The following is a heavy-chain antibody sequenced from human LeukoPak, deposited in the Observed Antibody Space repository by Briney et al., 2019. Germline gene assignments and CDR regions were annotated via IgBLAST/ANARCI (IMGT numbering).Heavy chain of an antibody. D-gene: IGHD5-24*01. CDR2: ISYDGGDK. Sequence: XXAXGFSFXNYAMYWVRQAPGKGLEWVALISYDGGDKYYAESMKGRFTIARDNSKNTLYMQMNSLREEDTDVYYCAXGXGWXASYYYYYMDVWGKGTTVTISS. CDR3: AXGXGWXASYYYYYMDV. J-gene: IGHJ6*03. CDR1: GFSFXNYA. V-gene: IGHV3-30*18.